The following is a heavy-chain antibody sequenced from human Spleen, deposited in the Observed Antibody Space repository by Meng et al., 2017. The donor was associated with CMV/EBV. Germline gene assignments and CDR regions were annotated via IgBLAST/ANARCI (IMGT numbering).Heavy chain of an antibody. D-gene: IGHD3-10*01. CDR2: ISGSGGST. J-gene: IGHJ4*02. Sequence: GGSLRLSCAASGFTFSSYAMSWVRQAPGKGLEWVSAISGSGGSTYYADSVKGRFTISRDNSKNTLYLQMNSLRAEDRAIYYCAKDRATGSYQTVFDNWGQGTLVTVSS. CDR1: GFTFSSYA. CDR3: AKDRATGSYQTVFDN. V-gene: IGHV3-23*01.